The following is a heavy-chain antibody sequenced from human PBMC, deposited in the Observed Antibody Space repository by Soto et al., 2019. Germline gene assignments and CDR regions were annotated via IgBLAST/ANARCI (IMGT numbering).Heavy chain of an antibody. J-gene: IGHJ4*02. V-gene: IGHV3-74*01. CDR1: GFTFSRSW. CDR2: IYIDGSGT. Sequence: EVQLVESGGGLVQPGSSLRLSCVASGFTFSRSWMHWVRQAPGKGLVWVSRIYIDGSGTSYADSVKARFIISRDNAQNTLYLQMNSLRAENTAVYYCVKNYGDYVYWGQGTLVSVSS. CDR3: VKNYGDYVY. D-gene: IGHD4-17*01.